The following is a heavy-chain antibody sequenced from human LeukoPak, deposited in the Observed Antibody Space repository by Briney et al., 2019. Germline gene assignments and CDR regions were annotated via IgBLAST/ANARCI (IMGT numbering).Heavy chain of an antibody. CDR3: ARDGLEGDWFDP. D-gene: IGHD3/OR15-3a*01. CDR1: GFTFSSYS. CDR2: ISSSSSYI. J-gene: IGHJ5*02. V-gene: IGHV3-21*01. Sequence: GGSLRLSCAASGFTFSSYSMNWVRQAPGKGLEWVSSISSSSSYIYYADSVKGRFTISRDNAKNSLYLQMNSLRAEDTAVYYCARDGLEGDWFDPWGQGTLVTVSS.